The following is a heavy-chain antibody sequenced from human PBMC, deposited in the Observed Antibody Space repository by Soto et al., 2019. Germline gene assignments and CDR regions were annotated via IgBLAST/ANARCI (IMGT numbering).Heavy chain of an antibody. J-gene: IGHJ4*02. CDR3: VRHGTLFGVVLDY. CDR2: IYATGVT. Sequence: PSETLSLTCTVSGGSIISSTYYWGWIRQPPGKGPEWVGSIYATGVTHYSPPLKSRVTISIDASKNQFSLKLPSVTAADTAVYYCVRHGTLFGVVLDYWGQGTLVTVSS. CDR1: GGSIISSTYY. D-gene: IGHD3-3*01. V-gene: IGHV4-39*01.